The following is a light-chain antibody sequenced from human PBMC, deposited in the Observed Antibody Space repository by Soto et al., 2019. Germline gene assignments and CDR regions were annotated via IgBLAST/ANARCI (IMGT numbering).Light chain of an antibody. CDR3: QQRSDWLT. CDR1: QSVSNY. J-gene: IGKJ4*01. Sequence: ENVLTQSPATLSLSPGERATLSCRSSQSVSNYLAWYQQKPGQAPRLLINDASNRATGIPARFSGSGSGTDFTLTISSLEPEDFAVYYCQQRSDWLTFGGGTKVEIK. CDR2: DAS. V-gene: IGKV3-11*01.